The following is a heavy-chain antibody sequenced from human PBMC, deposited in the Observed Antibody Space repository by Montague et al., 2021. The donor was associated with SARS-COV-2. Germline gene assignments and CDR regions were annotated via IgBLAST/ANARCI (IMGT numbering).Heavy chain of an antibody. CDR3: ARGQVTVFGVLIMLAAAEPFDI. CDR1: GGSFSDYY. J-gene: IGHJ3*02. Sequence: SETLSLTCSVYGGSFSDYYWTWIRQPPGKGLEWIGETTLRASANYKPSLKSRVSISVDTSKDQLSLKLTSVTAADTGVYYCARGQVTVFGVLIMLAAAEPFDIWGQGTMVTVSS. D-gene: IGHD3-3*01. CDR2: TTLRASA. V-gene: IGHV4-34*01.